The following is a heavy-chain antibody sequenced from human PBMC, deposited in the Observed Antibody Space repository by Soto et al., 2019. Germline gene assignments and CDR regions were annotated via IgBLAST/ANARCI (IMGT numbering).Heavy chain of an antibody. CDR2: ISSSSSYI. CDR1: GFTFSSYS. V-gene: IGHV3-21*01. Sequence: PGGSLRLSCAASGFTFSSYSMNWVRQAPGKGLEWVSSISSSSSYIYYADSVKGRFTISRDNAKNSLYLQMNSLRAEDTAVYYCARERVAPSGHYYGMDVWGQGTTVTVSS. D-gene: IGHD1-26*01. CDR3: ARERVAPSGHYYGMDV. J-gene: IGHJ6*02.